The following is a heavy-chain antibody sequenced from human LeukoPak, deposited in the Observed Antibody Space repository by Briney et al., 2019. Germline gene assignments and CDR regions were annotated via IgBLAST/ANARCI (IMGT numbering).Heavy chain of an antibody. CDR2: ICGGGGSK. J-gene: IGHJ6*03. D-gene: IGHD3-16*02. CDR1: GFTFISYA. CDR3: AKGQKGYHLFGYYYLDV. Sequence: PGGSLRLSCAASGFTFISYARSWVGQPPGKGREGVAVICGGGGSKYYADSVKGGFTISRDNSKNTLYLQMNSLRAGDTAVYYCAKGQKGYHLFGYYYLDVWGKGTPVTVSS. V-gene: IGHV3-23*01.